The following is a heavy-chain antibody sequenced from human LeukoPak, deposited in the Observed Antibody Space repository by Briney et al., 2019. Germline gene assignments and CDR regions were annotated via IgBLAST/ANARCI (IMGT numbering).Heavy chain of an antibody. CDR2: INHSGST. Sequence: SETLSLTCAVYGGSFSGYYWSWIRQPPGKGLEWIGEINHSGSTNYNPSLKSRVTISVDKSKNQFSLMLSSVIAADTAVYYCARGRSSYSSVYYYYGMDVWGQGTTLTVSS. CDR3: ARGRSSYSSVYYYYGMDV. V-gene: IGHV4-34*01. D-gene: IGHD6-25*01. J-gene: IGHJ6*02. CDR1: GGSFSGYY.